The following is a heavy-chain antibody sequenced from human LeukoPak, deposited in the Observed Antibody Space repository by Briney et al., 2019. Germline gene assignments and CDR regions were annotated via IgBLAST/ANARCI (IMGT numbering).Heavy chain of an antibody. Sequence: GGSLRLSCATSGFTFSTSGMHWVRQAPGKGLEWVAVIRYDGSNKYYADSVKGRFTISRDNSKNTLYLQMNSLRAEDTAVYYCARELSIAAAGSTLDYWGQGTLVTVSS. V-gene: IGHV3-33*01. CDR2: IRYDGSNK. CDR3: ARELSIAAAGSTLDY. CDR1: GFTFSTSG. J-gene: IGHJ4*02. D-gene: IGHD6-13*01.